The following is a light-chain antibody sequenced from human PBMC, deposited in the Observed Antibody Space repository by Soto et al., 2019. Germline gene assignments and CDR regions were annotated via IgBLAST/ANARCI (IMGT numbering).Light chain of an antibody. CDR3: QQRYNWPPVT. J-gene: IGKJ5*01. V-gene: IGKV3D-20*02. CDR1: QSLSNVF. Sequence: PGEGATLSCRASQSLSNVFLAWYQQKPGQAPRLLIYGASRRATGIPDRFSGSGSGTDFTLTISRLEPEDFAVYYCQQRYNWPPVTFGQGTRLEIK. CDR2: GAS.